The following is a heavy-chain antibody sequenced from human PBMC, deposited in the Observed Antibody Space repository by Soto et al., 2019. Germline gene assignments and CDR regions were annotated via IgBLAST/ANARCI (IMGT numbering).Heavy chain of an antibody. CDR1: GDSVSSNSAT. V-gene: IGHV6-1*01. Sequence: SQTLSLTCAISGDSVSSNSATWIWIRQSQSIDLQWLGRTYYRSKLYHDYAESVKSRITNNPVTSENQFSMQLISVTFEDTAVYYCARSITGSAYFDYWGQGTLVTVSS. D-gene: IGHD3-10*01. CDR2: TYYRSKLYH. J-gene: IGHJ4*02. CDR3: ARSITGSAYFDY.